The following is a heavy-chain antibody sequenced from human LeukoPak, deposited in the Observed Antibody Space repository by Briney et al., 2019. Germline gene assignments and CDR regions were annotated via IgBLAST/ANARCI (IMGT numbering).Heavy chain of an antibody. V-gene: IGHV3-73*01. CDR3: ARDPVAVSGSNYYYYGMDV. Sequence: PGGSLRLSCAASGFPFSGSNVHWVRQASGKGLEWLGRIGGKAYSYATAYAASVKGRFTISRDDSNNTAYLQMNSLKTEDTALYYCARDPVAVSGSNYYYYGMDVWGQGTTVTVSS. CDR2: IGGKAYSYAT. J-gene: IGHJ6*02. CDR1: GFPFSGSN. D-gene: IGHD6-19*01.